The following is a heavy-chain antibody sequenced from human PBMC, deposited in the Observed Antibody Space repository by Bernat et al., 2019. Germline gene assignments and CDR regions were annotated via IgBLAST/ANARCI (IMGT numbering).Heavy chain of an antibody. J-gene: IGHJ4*02. CDR1: GGSSHNYF. CDR3: ARDPSTFAGYFDY. D-gene: IGHD1-1*01. CDR2: IYYSGST. Sequence: QVQLQESGPGLVKPSETLSLTCTVSGGSSHNYFWSWIRQPPGKGLEWIGYIYYSGSTNYNPSLNSRVTISVDTSKNQFSLKLSSVTAADTAVYYCARDPSTFAGYFDYWGQGTLVTVSS. V-gene: IGHV4-59*01.